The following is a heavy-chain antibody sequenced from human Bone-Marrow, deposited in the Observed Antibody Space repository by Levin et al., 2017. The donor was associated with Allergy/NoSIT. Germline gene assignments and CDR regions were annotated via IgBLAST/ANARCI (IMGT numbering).Heavy chain of an antibody. V-gene: IGHV3-33*01. D-gene: IGHD3-22*01. J-gene: IGHJ6*02. CDR3: ARERSDSSRYYYYYGMDV. CDR1: GFTFSSYG. CDR2: IWYDGSNK. Sequence: GGSLRLSCAASGFTFSSYGMHWVRQAPGKGLEWVAVIWYDGSNKYYADSVKGRFTISRDNSKNTLYLQMNSLRAEDTAVYYCARERSDSSRYYYYYGMDVWGQGTTVTVSS.